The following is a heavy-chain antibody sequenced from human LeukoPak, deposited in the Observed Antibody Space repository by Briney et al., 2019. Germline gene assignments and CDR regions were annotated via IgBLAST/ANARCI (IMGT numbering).Heavy chain of an antibody. J-gene: IGHJ4*02. CDR1: GGSISSDY. Sequence: KTSETLSLTCTVSGGSISSDYWGWIRQPPGKGLEWIGCVSYRGSTSYNPSLESRVTISLDTSKNQFSLKLSSVTAADTAVYYCARRVDGYNFASFDYWGQGTLVTASS. D-gene: IGHD5-24*01. V-gene: IGHV4-59*01. CDR2: VSYRGST. CDR3: ARRVDGYNFASFDY.